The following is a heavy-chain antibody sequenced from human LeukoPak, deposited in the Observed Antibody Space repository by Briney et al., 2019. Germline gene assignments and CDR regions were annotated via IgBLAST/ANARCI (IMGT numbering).Heavy chain of an antibody. CDR2: IYSGGST. D-gene: IGHD3-10*01. V-gene: IGHV3-66*01. CDR3: ARDFGGIGHFDY. CDR1: GFTVSSNY. Sequence: GGSLRLSCAASGFTVSSNYMSWVRQTPGKGLEWVSVIYSGGSTYYAESVKGRFTISTDNPKNTLYLQMNSLRAEDTAVYYCARDFGGIGHFDYWGQGTLVTVSS. J-gene: IGHJ4*02.